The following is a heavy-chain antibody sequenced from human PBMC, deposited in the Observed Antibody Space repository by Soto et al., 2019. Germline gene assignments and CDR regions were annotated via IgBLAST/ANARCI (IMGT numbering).Heavy chain of an antibody. CDR1: GGSISSGDYY. D-gene: IGHD3-10*01. Sequence: PSETLSLTCTVTGGSISSGDYYWSWSRQPPGKGLEWIGYIYYSGSTYYNPSLKSRVTISVDTSKNQFSLKLSSVTAANTAVYYCARDREYYYGSGRPLDVWGQGTTVTVS. V-gene: IGHV4-30-4*01. CDR2: IYYSGST. J-gene: IGHJ6*02. CDR3: ARDREYYYGSGRPLDV.